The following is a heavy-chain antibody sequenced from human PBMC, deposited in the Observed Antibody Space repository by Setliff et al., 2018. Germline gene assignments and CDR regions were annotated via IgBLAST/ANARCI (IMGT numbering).Heavy chain of an antibody. V-gene: IGHV5-51*01. CDR2: IYPGNSNT. CDR1: GYSFTSNW. CDR3: ARQGCSSTSCHSIDY. J-gene: IGHJ4*02. Sequence: PGESLKISCKGSGYSFTSNWIAWVRRMPGKGLECMGIIYPGNSNTRYSPPFQGQVTISADKAINTAYLQWNSLQASDTAMYYCARQGCSSTSCHSIDYWGQGTLVTVSS. D-gene: IGHD2-2*01.